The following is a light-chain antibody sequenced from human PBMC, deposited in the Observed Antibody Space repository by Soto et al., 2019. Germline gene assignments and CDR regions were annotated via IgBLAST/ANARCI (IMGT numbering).Light chain of an antibody. J-gene: IGKJ1*01. CDR2: DVS. Sequence: RIAQSPSTLSASEGDRVTITCLASQKSSPWLAWYQQKPGQAPKLLMYDVSSWERGVPSRFRGSGSGTEFTLTISSLQPDDFATDCCKQYNDYSTRFGQVTKGDIK. V-gene: IGKV1-5*01. CDR3: KQYNDYSTR. CDR1: QKSSPW.